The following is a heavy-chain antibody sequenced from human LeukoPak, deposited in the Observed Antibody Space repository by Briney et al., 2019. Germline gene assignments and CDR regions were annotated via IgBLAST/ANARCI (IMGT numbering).Heavy chain of an antibody. V-gene: IGHV1-46*01. J-gene: IGHJ4*02. D-gene: IGHD2-21*02. CDR2: INPRGDST. CDR3: ASVLYCGADCYSGRYFFDY. CDR1: GYTFTSYD. Sequence: ASVKVSCMASGYTFTSYDMHWVRQAPGQGLEWMGIINPRGDSTSYEQKFQGRGTMTRDTSTSTVYMELSSLRSEDTAVYYCASVLYCGADCYSGRYFFDYWGQGTLVTVSS.